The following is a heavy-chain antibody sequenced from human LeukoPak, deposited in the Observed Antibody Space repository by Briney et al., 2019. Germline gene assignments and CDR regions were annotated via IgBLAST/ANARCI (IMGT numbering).Heavy chain of an antibody. V-gene: IGHV4-34*01. J-gene: IGHJ5*02. Sequence: SETLSLTCAVYGGSFSGYYWSWIRQPPGKGLEWIGEINHSGSTNYNPSLKSRVTISVDTSKNQFSLKLSSVTAADTAVYYCARERNTMPGFDPWGQGTLVTVSS. CDR1: GGSFSGYY. D-gene: IGHD2-2*01. CDR3: ARERNTMPGFDP. CDR2: INHSGST.